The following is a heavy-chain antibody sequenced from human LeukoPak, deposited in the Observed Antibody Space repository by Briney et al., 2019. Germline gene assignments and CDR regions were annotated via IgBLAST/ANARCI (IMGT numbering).Heavy chain of an antibody. CDR3: AVAYYYGSGDAFDI. CDR1: GFTFRSYS. CDR2: INSDSNYI. Sequence: PGGSLRLSCAASGFTFRSYSMNWVRQAPGKGLDWVSSINSDSNYIYYADSVQGRFTISRDNAKNSLYLQMNSLRAEDTAVYYCAVAYYYGSGDAFDIWGQGTKVTVSS. D-gene: IGHD3-10*01. J-gene: IGHJ3*02. V-gene: IGHV3-21*01.